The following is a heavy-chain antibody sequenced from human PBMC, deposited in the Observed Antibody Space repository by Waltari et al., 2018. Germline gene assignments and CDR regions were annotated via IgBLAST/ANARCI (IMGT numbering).Heavy chain of an antibody. V-gene: IGHV3-53*01. J-gene: IGHJ3*02. D-gene: IGHD6-19*01. Sequence: EVQLVESGGGLIQPGGSLRLSCAASGFTVSSNYMSWVRQAPGKGLEWVSAISSVGSTSYAVPVKVRLTISRDNSKNTLDLQMNSMRAEDTAVYYCARDNRQWLAPGGAFDIWGQGTMVTVSS. CDR2: ISSVGST. CDR1: GFTVSSNY. CDR3: ARDNRQWLAPGGAFDI.